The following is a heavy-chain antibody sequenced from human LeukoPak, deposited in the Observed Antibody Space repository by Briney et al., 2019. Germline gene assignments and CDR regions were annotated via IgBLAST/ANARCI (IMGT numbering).Heavy chain of an antibody. CDR1: GYSISSGYY. Sequence: SETLSLTCTVSGYSISSGYYGGWIRQPPGKGLEWIGSIYHSGSTYYNPSLKSRVTISVDTSKNQFSLKLSSVTAADTAVYYCARGDYFDYWGQGTLVTVSS. CDR2: IYHSGST. CDR3: ARGDYFDY. V-gene: IGHV4-38-2*02. J-gene: IGHJ4*02.